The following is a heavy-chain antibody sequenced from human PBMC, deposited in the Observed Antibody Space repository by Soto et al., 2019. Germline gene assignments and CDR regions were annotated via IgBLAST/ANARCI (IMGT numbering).Heavy chain of an antibody. CDR2: ISGNGDST. Sequence: GGSLRLSCAASGFTFSTYTMNWVRQAPGKGLEWVSGISGNGDSTYYADSVKGRFTISRDNSKNTLFLQMNSLRDEDTAVYYCARGADYDSSGIRLNWFDPWGQGTLVTVSS. CDR1: GFTFSTYT. J-gene: IGHJ5*02. D-gene: IGHD3-22*01. CDR3: ARGADYDSSGIRLNWFDP. V-gene: IGHV3-23*01.